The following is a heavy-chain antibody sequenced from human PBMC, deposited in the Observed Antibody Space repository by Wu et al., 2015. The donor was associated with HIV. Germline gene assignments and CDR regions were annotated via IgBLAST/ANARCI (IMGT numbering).Heavy chain of an antibody. D-gene: IGHD4-23*01. Sequence: QLVQSGAEVKKPGASVKVSCKASGYTFTTYGITWVRQAPGQGLEWMGWISANNGNTLHAQKFQGRVTMTTDTSTNTAYMEMASLKSDDTAVYFCARDLVPYYGGNSCLXYWGQGTLVTVSS. CDR2: ISANNGNT. CDR1: GYTFTTYG. J-gene: IGHJ4*02. CDR3: ARDLVPYYGGNSCLXY. V-gene: IGHV1-18*01.